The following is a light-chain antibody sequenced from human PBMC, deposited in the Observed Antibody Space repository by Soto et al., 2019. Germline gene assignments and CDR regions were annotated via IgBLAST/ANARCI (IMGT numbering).Light chain of an antibody. CDR3: SSYTSSHTLV. V-gene: IGLV2-14*03. CDR1: SSDVGNYNF. Sequence: QSVLTQPASVSGSPGQSITISCTGTSSDVGNYNFVSWYQQLPGEAPKLIIYDVTNRPSGLSDRFSGSKSANTASLTISGLQAEDEADYYCSSYTSSHTLVFGSGTKVTDL. CDR2: DVT. J-gene: IGLJ1*01.